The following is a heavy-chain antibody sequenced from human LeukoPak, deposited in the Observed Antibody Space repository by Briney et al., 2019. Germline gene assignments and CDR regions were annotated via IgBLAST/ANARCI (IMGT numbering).Heavy chain of an antibody. CDR2: SNLNSGGT. J-gene: IGHJ3*02. V-gene: IGHV1-2*02. CDR1: RCTFTGYY. D-gene: IGHD3-10*01. Sequence: ASVNDSCKGSRCTFTGYYMHWVRQAPGQGLEWMGFSNLNSGGTNYAQKFQGRVTMTRDTSISTAYMEMRRQSYINTVMSYCAGVVWFGESYPAIDAFDIWGQGTMVTVSS. CDR3: AGVVWFGESYPAIDAFDI.